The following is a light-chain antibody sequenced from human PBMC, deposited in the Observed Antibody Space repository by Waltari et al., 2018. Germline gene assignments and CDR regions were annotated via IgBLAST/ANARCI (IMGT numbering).Light chain of an antibody. J-gene: IGKJ1*01. Sequence: DIQMTQSPSTLSASVGDRVTITCRASQPITTWVAWYQQKPGQAPHLLIYDASRLEFGVPTRFSGSGSRTEFTLTISSLRPDDFATYYCQQYSSFWTFGQGTKVEIK. CDR2: DAS. V-gene: IGKV1-5*01. CDR3: QQYSSFWT. CDR1: QPITTW.